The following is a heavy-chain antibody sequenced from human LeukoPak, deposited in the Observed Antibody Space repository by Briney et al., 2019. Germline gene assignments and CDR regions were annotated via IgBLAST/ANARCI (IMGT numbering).Heavy chain of an antibody. CDR1: GFTFSSYA. V-gene: IGHV3-23*01. CDR3: ARDRRYSYDSYYYYYMDV. J-gene: IGHJ6*03. D-gene: IGHD5-18*01. Sequence: GGSLRLSCAASGFTFSSYAMSWVRQAPGKGLEWVSAISGSGGSTYYADSVKGRFTISRDNSKNTLYLQMNSLRAEDTAVYYCARDRRYSYDSYYYYYMDVWGKGTTVTVSS. CDR2: ISGSGGST.